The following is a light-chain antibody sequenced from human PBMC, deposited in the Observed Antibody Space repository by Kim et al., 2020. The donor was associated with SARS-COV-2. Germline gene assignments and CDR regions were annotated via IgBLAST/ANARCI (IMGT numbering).Light chain of an antibody. CDR3: AAWDDSLNGYV. CDR2: SHY. V-gene: IGLV1-44*01. Sequence: GQRVTLHCSRTTSKVARKRFTWYPQLPGTAPRPLIYSHYPRPSGVPARFSGSKSGTSASLAISGLQSEDEADYYCAAWDDSLNGYVFGTGTKVTVL. CDR1: TSKVARKR. J-gene: IGLJ1*01.